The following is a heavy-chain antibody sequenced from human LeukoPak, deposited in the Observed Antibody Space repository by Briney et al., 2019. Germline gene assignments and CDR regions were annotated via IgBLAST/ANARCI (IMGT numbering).Heavy chain of an antibody. Sequence: ASVKVSCKASGGTFSSYAISWVRQAPGQGLEWMGGIIPIFGTANYAQKFQGRVTITADKSTSTAYMELSSLRSEDTAVYYCARETIIAAGNDYWGQGTLVTVSS. CDR1: GGTFSSYA. CDR3: ARETIIAAGNDY. J-gene: IGHJ4*02. D-gene: IGHD6-13*01. CDR2: IIPIFGTA. V-gene: IGHV1-69*06.